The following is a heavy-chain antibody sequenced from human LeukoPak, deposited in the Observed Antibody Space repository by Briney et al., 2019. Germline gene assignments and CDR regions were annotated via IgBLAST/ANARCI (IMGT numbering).Heavy chain of an antibody. CDR1: GGTFSSYA. CDR2: IIPIFGTA. J-gene: IGHJ6*04. D-gene: IGHD5-12*01. Sequence: SVKVSCKASGGTFSSYAISWVRQAPGQGLEWMGGIIPIFGTANYAQKFQGRVTITADKPTSTAYMELSSQRSEDTAVYYCARNRGFGAYYYYGMDVWGKGTTVTVSS. CDR3: ARNRGFGAYYYYGMDV. V-gene: IGHV1-69*06.